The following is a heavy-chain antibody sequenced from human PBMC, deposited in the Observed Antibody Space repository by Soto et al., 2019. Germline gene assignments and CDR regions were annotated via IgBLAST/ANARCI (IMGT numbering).Heavy chain of an antibody. CDR3: ARYIGGHSDH. D-gene: IGHD5-12*01. Sequence: GGSLRLSCAASGFTFSSYAMAWVRQAPGKGLEWVSGISGTGGTPYYADSVKGRFTISRDNSQTTLYLQMNSLRAEDTAVYYCARYIGGHSDHWGQGTLVTVSS. CDR2: ISGTGGTP. J-gene: IGHJ4*02. V-gene: IGHV3-23*01. CDR1: GFTFSSYA.